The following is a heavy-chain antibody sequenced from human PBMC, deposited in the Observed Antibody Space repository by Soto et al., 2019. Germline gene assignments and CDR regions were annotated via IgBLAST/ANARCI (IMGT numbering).Heavy chain of an antibody. Sequence: QVQLQQWGAGLLKPSETLSLTCAVYGGSFSGYYWTWIRQPPGPGLEWIGEINHSGSTNYNPSLKSLVTISVDTSKNQFSLKLTSVTAADTAVYCCARDKITGLFDYWGQGTLVTVSS. D-gene: IGHD2-8*02. CDR3: ARDKITGLFDY. CDR2: INHSGST. CDR1: GGSFSGYY. V-gene: IGHV4-34*01. J-gene: IGHJ4*02.